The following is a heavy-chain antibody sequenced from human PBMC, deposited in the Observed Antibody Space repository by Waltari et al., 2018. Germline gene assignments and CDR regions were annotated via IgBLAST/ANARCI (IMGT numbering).Heavy chain of an antibody. CDR1: GDSISGSAYY. V-gene: IGHV4-39*07. CDR2: IYYTGRP. Sequence: QLHLQASGPRLVSPSETLSLTCTVSGDSISGSAYYWAWIRQPPGKGLEWIASIYYTGRPSYKPSLKSRVTISVNTARNQFSLRVNSVTAADTAVYFCARGLGESGDSWGQGALVIVSS. D-gene: IGHD6-25*01. J-gene: IGHJ4*02. CDR3: ARGLGESGDS.